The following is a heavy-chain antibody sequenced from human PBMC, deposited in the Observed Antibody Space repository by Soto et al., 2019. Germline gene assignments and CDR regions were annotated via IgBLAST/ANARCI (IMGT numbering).Heavy chain of an antibody. Sequence: QVHLVESGGVLVKPGWSLRLSCAASGFTFSDYYMSWIRQAPGKGLEWVSYISSSSSYTNYADSVKGRFTISRDKGKSSLYRKMDGRRAEDTALYYCAIDRSITGSHDAFDICGQGTMVTVSS. J-gene: IGHJ3*02. D-gene: IGHD1-20*01. CDR1: GFTFSDYY. V-gene: IGHV3-11*06. CDR2: ISSSSSYT. CDR3: AIDRSITGSHDAFDI.